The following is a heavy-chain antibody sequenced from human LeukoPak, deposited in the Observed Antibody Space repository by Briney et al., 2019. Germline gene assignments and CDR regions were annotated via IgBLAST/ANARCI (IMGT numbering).Heavy chain of an antibody. CDR3: ARGSEVGATQKNALDI. CDR2: INPNSGDT. J-gene: IGHJ3*02. Sequence: ASVKVSCKTSGYTVTGYYMHWVRQAPGQGLEWMGWINPNSGDTKYAQRFQDRDTMTRDTSITTAYMELSGLRSDDTALYYCARGSEVGATQKNALDIWGQGTMVTVSS. V-gene: IGHV1-2*02. D-gene: IGHD1-26*01. CDR1: GYTVTGYY.